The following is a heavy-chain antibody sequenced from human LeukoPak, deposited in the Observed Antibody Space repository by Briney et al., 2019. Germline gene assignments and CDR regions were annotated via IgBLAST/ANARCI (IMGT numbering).Heavy chain of an antibody. Sequence: GGSLRLSCAESGFTFSSYGMHWVRQAPGKGLEWVAVIWYDGSNKYYAESVKGRFTISRDNSKNTLYLQMNSLRAEDTAVYYCARKYGSGSYYSPYYYYGMDVWGKGTTVTVSS. CDR2: IWYDGSNK. D-gene: IGHD3-10*01. J-gene: IGHJ6*04. V-gene: IGHV3-33*01. CDR1: GFTFSSYG. CDR3: ARKYGSGSYYSPYYYYGMDV.